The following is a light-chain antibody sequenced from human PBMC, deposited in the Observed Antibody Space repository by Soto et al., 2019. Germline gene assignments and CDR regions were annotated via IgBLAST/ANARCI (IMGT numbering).Light chain of an antibody. V-gene: IGLV2-14*01. CDR1: SSDVGGYNY. CDR3: SSYTRSSTLI. J-gene: IGLJ1*01. Sequence: QSALTQPPSVSGAPGQRVTISCTGTSSDVGGYNYVSWYRQHPGKAPKLMIYEVRNRPSGVSNRFSGSKSGNTASLTISGLQAEDEADYYCSSYTRSSTLIFGIGTKLTVL. CDR2: EVR.